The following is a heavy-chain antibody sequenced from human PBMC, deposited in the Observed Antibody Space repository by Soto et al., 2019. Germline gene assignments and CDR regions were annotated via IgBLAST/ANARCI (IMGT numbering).Heavy chain of an antibody. V-gene: IGHV3-48*01. D-gene: IGHD6-13*01. Sequence: EVQLVESGGGLVQPGGSLRLSCTASGFTFSSYSMNWVRQAPGKGLEWVSYIGGSSGTIYYADSVKGRFTISRDNAKNSLHLNISSLRAEDTDVYYCARDGLSSNWFISFDPWGQGTLVTVSS. CDR2: IGGSSGTI. CDR1: GFTFSSYS. CDR3: ARDGLSSNWFISFDP. J-gene: IGHJ5*02.